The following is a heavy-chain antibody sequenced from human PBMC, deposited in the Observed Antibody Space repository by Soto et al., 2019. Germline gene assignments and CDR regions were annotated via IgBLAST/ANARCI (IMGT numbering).Heavy chain of an antibody. CDR2: ISSSGSTI. CDR1: GFTFSSYE. Sequence: GGSLRLSCAASGFTFSSYEMNWVRQAPGKGLEWVSYISSSGSTIYYADSVKGRFTISRDNAKNSLYLQMNSLRAEDTAVYYCERNFTAPTFYGMDVWGQGTTVTVSS. CDR3: ERNFTAPTFYGMDV. J-gene: IGHJ6*02. D-gene: IGHD5-18*01. V-gene: IGHV3-48*03.